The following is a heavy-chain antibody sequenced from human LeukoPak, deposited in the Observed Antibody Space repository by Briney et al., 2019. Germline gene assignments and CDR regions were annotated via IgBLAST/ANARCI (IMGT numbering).Heavy chain of an antibody. CDR1: GDSISSYY. CDR3: ARDKGGYSSSFFDS. J-gene: IGHJ4*02. V-gene: IGHV4-59*01. Sequence: SETLSPTCTVSGDSISSYYWSWIRQSPGKGLEWIGYIYYSGSTNYNPSLKSRVTISVDTSKNQFSLKLSSVTAADTAVYYCARDKGGYSSSFFDSWGQGALVTVSS. D-gene: IGHD6-6*01. CDR2: IYYSGST.